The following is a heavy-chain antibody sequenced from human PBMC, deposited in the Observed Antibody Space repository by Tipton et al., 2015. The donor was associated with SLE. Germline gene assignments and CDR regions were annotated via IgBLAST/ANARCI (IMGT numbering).Heavy chain of an antibody. CDR1: GSSITAYY. Sequence: LRLSCTVSGSSITAYYWSWIRQPPGKGLEWIGYIHHSGSTSYSPSLRSRVTISVDTSKNRLSLKVNSVTAADTAVYFCARLGSTTYLTLDGFYFDYWGQGTRVTVSS. D-gene: IGHD2/OR15-2a*01. CDR2: IHHSGST. CDR3: ARLGSTTYLTLDGFYFDY. V-gene: IGHV4-59*08. J-gene: IGHJ4*02.